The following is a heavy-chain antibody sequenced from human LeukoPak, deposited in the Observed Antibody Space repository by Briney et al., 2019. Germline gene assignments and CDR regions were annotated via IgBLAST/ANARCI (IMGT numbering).Heavy chain of an antibody. J-gene: IGHJ5*02. CDR2: INHSGST. Sequence: NPSETLSLTCAVYGGSFSGYYWSWIRQPPGKGLEWIGEINHSGSTNYNPSLKSRVTISVDTSKNQFSLKLSSVTAADTAVYYCARRGSGSSNWFDPWGQGTLVTVSS. CDR3: ARRGSGSSNWFDP. V-gene: IGHV4-34*01. CDR1: GGSFSGYY. D-gene: IGHD1-26*01.